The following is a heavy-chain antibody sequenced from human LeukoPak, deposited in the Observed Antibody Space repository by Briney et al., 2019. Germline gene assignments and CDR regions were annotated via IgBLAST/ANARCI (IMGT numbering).Heavy chain of an antibody. D-gene: IGHD3-10*01. CDR2: IWYDGSNK. CDR1: GFTFSSYG. V-gene: IGHV3-33*01. CDR3: ARSPRGTHYFDY. Sequence: GGSLRLSCAASGFTFSSYGMHWVRQAPGKGLERVAVIWYDGSNKYYADSVKGRFTISRDNSKNTLYLQMNSLRAEDTAVYYCARSPRGTHYFDYWGQGTLVTVSS. J-gene: IGHJ4*02.